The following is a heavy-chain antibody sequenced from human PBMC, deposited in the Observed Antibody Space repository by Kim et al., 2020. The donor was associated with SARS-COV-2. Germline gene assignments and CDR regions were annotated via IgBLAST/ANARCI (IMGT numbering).Heavy chain of an antibody. CDR3: ARDVKDLYYYGSGTKGVFDY. Sequence: GGSLRLSCAASGFTFSSYWMSWVHQAPGKGLEWVANIKQDGSEKYYVDSVKGRFTISRDNAKNSLYLQMNSLRAEDTAVYYCARDVKDLYYYGSGTKGVFDYWGQGTLVTVSS. CDR1: GFTFSSYW. CDR2: IKQDGSEK. V-gene: IGHV3-7*01. J-gene: IGHJ4*02. D-gene: IGHD3-10*01.